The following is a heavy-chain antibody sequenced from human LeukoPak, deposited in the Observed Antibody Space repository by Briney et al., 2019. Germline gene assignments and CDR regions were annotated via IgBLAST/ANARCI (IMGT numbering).Heavy chain of an antibody. V-gene: IGHV3-23*01. CDR1: GFTFSRRG. Sequence: PGGTLRLSCVASGFTFSRRGMNWVRQAPGKGLEWVSRIIPSGHTTYYADSVRGRFTISRDNSRNTVYLQMNSLRAEDTAVYYCAKGPRTMVRGVIWYYFDYWGQGTLVTVSS. CDR2: IIPSGHTT. J-gene: IGHJ4*02. CDR3: AKGPRTMVRGVIWYYFDY. D-gene: IGHD3-10*01.